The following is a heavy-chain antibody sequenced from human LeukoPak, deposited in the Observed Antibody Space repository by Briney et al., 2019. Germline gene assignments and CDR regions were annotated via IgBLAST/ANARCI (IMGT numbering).Heavy chain of an antibody. D-gene: IGHD6-19*01. Sequence: SETLSLTCTVSGGSISSCYWNWIRQPPGKGLEWIGYIYYSGSTNYNPSLKSRVTISVDTSKNQFSLKLSSVTAADTAVYYCARGGWYPEFFLHWRRGALVTVSS. CDR3: ARGGWYPEFFLH. V-gene: IGHV4-59*01. J-gene: IGHJ1*01. CDR2: IYYSGST. CDR1: GGSISSCY.